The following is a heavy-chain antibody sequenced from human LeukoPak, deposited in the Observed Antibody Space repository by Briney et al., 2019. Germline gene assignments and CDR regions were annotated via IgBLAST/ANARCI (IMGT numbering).Heavy chain of an antibody. Sequence: PSETLSLTCTVSGGSISSGSYYWSWIRQPAGKGLEWIGRIYTSGSTNYNPSLKSRVTISVDTSKNQFSLKLSSVTAADTAVYYCARRAAPYGSGSRYFDYWGQGTLVTVSS. CDR2: IYTSGST. CDR3: ARRAAPYGSGSRYFDY. J-gene: IGHJ4*02. CDR1: GGSISSGSYY. D-gene: IGHD3-10*01. V-gene: IGHV4-61*02.